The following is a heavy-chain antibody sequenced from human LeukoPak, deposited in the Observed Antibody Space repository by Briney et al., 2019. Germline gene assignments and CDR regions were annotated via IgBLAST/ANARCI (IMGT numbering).Heavy chain of an antibody. CDR1: GFTFSSYA. D-gene: IGHD2-15*01. V-gene: IGHV3-23*01. J-gene: IGHJ6*02. Sequence: AGGSLRLSRAASGFTFSSYAMSWVRQAPGKGLEWVSAISGSGGSTYYADSVKGRFTISRDNSKNTLYLQMNSLRAEDTAVYYCAKGSPIRGYYGMDVWGQGTTVTVSS. CDR3: AKGSPIRGYYGMDV. CDR2: ISGSGGST.